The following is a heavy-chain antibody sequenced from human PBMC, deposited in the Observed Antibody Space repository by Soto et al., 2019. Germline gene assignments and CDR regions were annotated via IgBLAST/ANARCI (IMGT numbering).Heavy chain of an antibody. V-gene: IGHV4-59*01. CDR2: IYYSGST. D-gene: IGHD6-25*01. CDR3: ARDSSARY. J-gene: IGHJ4*02. CDR1: GGSISSYY. Sequence: QVQLQESGPGLVQPSETLSLTCTVSGGSISSYYWSWIRQPPGKGLEWIGYIYYSGSTNYNPSLKSRVTISVDTSKNQFSLKLSSVTAADTAVYYCARDSSARYWGQGTLVTVSS.